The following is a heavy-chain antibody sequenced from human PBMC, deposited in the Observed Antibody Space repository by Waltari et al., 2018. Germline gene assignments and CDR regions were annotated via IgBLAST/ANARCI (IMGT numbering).Heavy chain of an antibody. CDR2: ITAGGTST. Sequence: EVQLVESGGALVQPGGSLRPSCAATGFGFSSYELNWVRKAPGMGLGRVSVITAGGTSTHYSDSEKGRCTISRDDAKNSLFLQMNSLRVEDTAVYYCARDESCDLDFDLWGQGTLVTVSS. CDR3: ARDESCDLDFDL. CDR1: GFGFSSYE. V-gene: IGHV3-48*03. J-gene: IGHJ4*02.